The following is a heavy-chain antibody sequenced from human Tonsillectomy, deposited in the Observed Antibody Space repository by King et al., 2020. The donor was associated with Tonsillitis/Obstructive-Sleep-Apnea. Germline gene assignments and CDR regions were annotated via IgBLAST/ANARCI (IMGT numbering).Heavy chain of an antibody. Sequence: QLVQSGGGVVQPGGSLRLSCAASGFTFSSYGMHWVRQAPGKGLEWVAVIWYDGSNKYHADSGKGRFTISRDSSKNTLYLQMNSLRAEDTAVYYCAVGYCTSTSCFGLDYWGQGTLVTVSS. CDR3: AVGYCTSTSCFGLDY. J-gene: IGHJ4*02. V-gene: IGHV3-33*01. CDR1: GFTFSSYG. CDR2: IWYDGSNK. D-gene: IGHD2-2*01.